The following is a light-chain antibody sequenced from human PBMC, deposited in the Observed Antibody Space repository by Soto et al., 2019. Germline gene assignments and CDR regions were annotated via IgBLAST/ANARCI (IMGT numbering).Light chain of an antibody. J-gene: IGKJ4*01. Sequence: EIVLTQSPAPLFLSPGERATLFCRASQRVWYHLAWDQQKPGQAPRLPIYDASNRASGTPARFSGSGSGTDFTLAISSLEPEDFAVYFCQQRSNWPPVTFGGGTKVDIK. CDR2: DAS. V-gene: IGKV3-11*01. CDR1: QRVWYH. CDR3: QQRSNWPPVT.